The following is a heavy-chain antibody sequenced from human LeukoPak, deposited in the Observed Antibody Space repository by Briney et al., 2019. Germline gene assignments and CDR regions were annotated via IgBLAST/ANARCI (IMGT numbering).Heavy chain of an antibody. CDR2: INSDGSST. V-gene: IGHV3-74*01. D-gene: IGHD1-26*01. CDR3: GRALGSPLDY. Sequence: GGSLRLSCAASGFSFSSDWMHWVRQVPGEGLVWVSRINSDGSSTAYADSVKGRFTISRDNAKNTLYLQMNSLRVEDAAVYYCGRALGSPLDYWGQGTLVTVSS. J-gene: IGHJ4*02. CDR1: GFSFSSDW.